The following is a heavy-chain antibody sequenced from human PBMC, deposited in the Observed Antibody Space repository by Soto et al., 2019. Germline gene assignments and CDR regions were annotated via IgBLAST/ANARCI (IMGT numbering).Heavy chain of an antibody. Sequence: QVQLVESGGGVVQPGRSLRLSCAASGFTFSSYGMHWVRQAPGKGLEWVAVIWYDGSNKYYADSVNGRFTISRDNSKNTFYLQMNSLSAVDTAVYYCAITNSSGSYFDYWGQGTLVTVSS. CDR3: AITNSSGSYFDY. D-gene: IGHD6-19*01. J-gene: IGHJ4*02. V-gene: IGHV3-33*01. CDR2: IWYDGSNK. CDR1: GFTFSSYG.